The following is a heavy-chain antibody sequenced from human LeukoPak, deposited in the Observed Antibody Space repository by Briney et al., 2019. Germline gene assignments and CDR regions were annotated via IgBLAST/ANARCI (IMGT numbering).Heavy chain of an antibody. J-gene: IGHJ4*02. CDR3: ARDPRDTAMGTLDY. Sequence: ASVKVSCKASGYTFTGYYMHWARQAPGQGLEWMGWINPNSGGTNYAQKFQGRVTMTRDTSISTAYMELSRLRSDDTAVYYCARDPRDTAMGTLDYWGQGTLVTVSS. D-gene: IGHD5-18*01. CDR2: INPNSGGT. CDR1: GYTFTGYY. V-gene: IGHV1-2*02.